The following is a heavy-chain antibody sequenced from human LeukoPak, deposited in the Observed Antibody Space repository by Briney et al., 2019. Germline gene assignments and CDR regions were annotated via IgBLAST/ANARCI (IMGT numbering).Heavy chain of an antibody. Sequence: PGGSLRLSCAASGFTFSSYAMSWVRQAPGKGLEWVSAISGSGGSTYYADSVKGRFTVSRDNSKNTLYLQMNSLRAEDTAVYYCAKRFDSYGYPVNFDYWGQGTLVTVSS. J-gene: IGHJ4*02. D-gene: IGHD5-18*01. V-gene: IGHV3-23*01. CDR1: GFTFSSYA. CDR2: ISGSGGST. CDR3: AKRFDSYGYPVNFDY.